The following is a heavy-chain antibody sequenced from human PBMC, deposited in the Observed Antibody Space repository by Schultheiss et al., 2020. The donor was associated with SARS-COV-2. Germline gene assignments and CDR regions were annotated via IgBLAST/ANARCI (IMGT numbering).Heavy chain of an antibody. Sequence: SQTLSLTCAISGDSVSSNSAAWNWIRQSPSRGLEWLGRTYYRSKWYNDYAVSVKSRITINPDTSKNQFSLKLSSVTAADTAVYYCASYGDYGTDDAFDIWGQGTMVTVSS. D-gene: IGHD4-17*01. CDR1: GDSVSSNSAA. CDR2: TYYRSKWYN. CDR3: ASYGDYGTDDAFDI. V-gene: IGHV6-1*01. J-gene: IGHJ3*02.